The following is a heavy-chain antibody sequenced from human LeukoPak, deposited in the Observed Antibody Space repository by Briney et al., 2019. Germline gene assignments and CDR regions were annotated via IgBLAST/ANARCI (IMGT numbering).Heavy chain of an antibody. D-gene: IGHD3-16*01. Sequence: GGSLRLSCAASGFTFSSYSMNWVRQAPGKGLEWVSYISSSSSTIYYADSVKGRFTISRDNAKNSLYLQMNSLRAEDTAVYYCARGTALYYDYVWGSWNYFDYWGQGTLVTVSS. J-gene: IGHJ4*02. CDR3: ARGTALYYDYVWGSWNYFDY. CDR1: GFTFSSYS. CDR2: ISSSSSTI. V-gene: IGHV3-48*01.